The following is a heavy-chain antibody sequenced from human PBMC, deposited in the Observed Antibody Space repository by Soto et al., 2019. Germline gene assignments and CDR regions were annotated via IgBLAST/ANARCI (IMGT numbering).Heavy chain of an antibody. CDR2: IKQDGSEK. CDR3: AREGCTNGVCYRYYFDY. D-gene: IGHD2-8*01. CDR1: GFTFSSYW. V-gene: IGHV3-7*03. J-gene: IGHJ4*02. Sequence: GGSLRLSCAASGFTFSSYWMSWVRQAPGRGLEWVANIKQDGSEKYYVDSVKGRFTISRDNAKNSLYLQMNSLRAEDTAVYYCAREGCTNGVCYRYYFDYWGQGTLVTVSS.